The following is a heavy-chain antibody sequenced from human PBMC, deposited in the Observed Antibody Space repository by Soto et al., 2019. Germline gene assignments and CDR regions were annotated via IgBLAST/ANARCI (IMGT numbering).Heavy chain of an antibody. D-gene: IGHD3-3*01. CDR3: AKGYDFWSGFPLLGSGYYFDY. J-gene: IGHJ4*02. CDR1: GFTFSSYA. CDR2: ISGSGGST. Sequence: HPGGSLRLSCAASGFTFSSYAMSWVRQAPGKGLEWVSAISGSGGSTYYADSVKGRFTISRDNSKNTLYLQMNSLRAEDTAVYYCAKGYDFWSGFPLLGSGYYFDYWGQGTLVTVSS. V-gene: IGHV3-23*01.